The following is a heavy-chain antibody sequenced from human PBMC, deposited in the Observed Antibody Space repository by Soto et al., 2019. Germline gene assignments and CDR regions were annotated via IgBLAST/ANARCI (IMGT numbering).Heavy chain of an antibody. V-gene: IGHV3-11*06. J-gene: IGHJ4*02. D-gene: IGHD2-8*01. CDR3: ARTPDCTNGVCSAGFDY. Sequence: GGSLRLSCAASGFTFSDYYMSWIRQAAGKGLEWVSYISSSSSYTNYADSVKGRFTISRDNAKNSLYLQMNSLRAEDTAVYYCARTPDCTNGVCSAGFDYWGQGTLVTVSS. CDR2: ISSSSSYT. CDR1: GFTFSDYY.